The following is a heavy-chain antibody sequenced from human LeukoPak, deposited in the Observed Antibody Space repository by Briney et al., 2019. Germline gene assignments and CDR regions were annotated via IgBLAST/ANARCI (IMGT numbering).Heavy chain of an antibody. CDR1: GFTFSSYW. Sequence: GGSLRLSCAASGFTFSSYWMHWVRQVPGKGLVWVSHVNGDGGTTSSADYVKGRFTISRDNGRNSLYLEMKSLRVEDTAVYYCSREFEAWGQGTLVIVSS. CDR3: SREFEA. V-gene: IGHV3-74*01. J-gene: IGHJ5*02. CDR2: VNGDGGTT.